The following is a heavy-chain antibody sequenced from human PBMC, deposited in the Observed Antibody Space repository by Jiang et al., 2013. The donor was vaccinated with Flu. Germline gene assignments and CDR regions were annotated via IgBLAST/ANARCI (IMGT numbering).Heavy chain of an antibody. CDR2: IYYSGST. D-gene: IGHD2-15*01. J-gene: IGHJ6*02. Sequence: LLKPSETLSLTCTVSGGSVSSGSYYWSWIRQPPGKGLEWIGYIYYSGSTNYNPSLKSRVTISVDTSKNQFSLKLSSVTAADTAVYYCARGVVVGYYYYGMDVWGQGTTVTVSS. CDR3: ARGVVVGYYYYGMDV. CDR1: GGSVSSGSYY. V-gene: IGHV4-61*01.